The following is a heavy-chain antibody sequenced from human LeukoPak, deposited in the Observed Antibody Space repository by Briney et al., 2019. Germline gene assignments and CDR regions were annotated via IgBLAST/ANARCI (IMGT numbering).Heavy chain of an antibody. Sequence: GGSLRLSCAASGFTFSNYAMNWVRQAPGKGLEWVSIISGSVVATYYADSVKGRFTISRDNSKNTLYLQMNSLRAEDTAVYYCAKGTTIFLRYFDHWGQGTLVTVSS. CDR1: GFTFSNYA. CDR2: ISGSVVAT. V-gene: IGHV3-23*01. CDR3: AKGTTIFLRYFDH. J-gene: IGHJ4*02. D-gene: IGHD2/OR15-2a*01.